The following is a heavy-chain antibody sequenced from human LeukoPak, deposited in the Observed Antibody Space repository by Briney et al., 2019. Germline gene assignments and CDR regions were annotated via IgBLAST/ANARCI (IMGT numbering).Heavy chain of an antibody. CDR1: GGSISSYY. CDR3: ARHRAGAFDY. V-gene: IGHV4-59*08. CDR2: TYYSGST. Sequence: SETLSLTCTVSGGSISSYYWSWIRQPPGKGLEWIGYTYYSGSTNYNPSLKSRVTISEDTSKNQLSLKLSSVTAADTAVYYCARHRAGAFDYWGQGTLVTVSS. D-gene: IGHD3-10*01. J-gene: IGHJ4*02.